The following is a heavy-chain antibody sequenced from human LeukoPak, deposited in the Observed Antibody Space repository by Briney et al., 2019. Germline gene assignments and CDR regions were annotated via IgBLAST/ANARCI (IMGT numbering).Heavy chain of an antibody. D-gene: IGHD2-2*02. V-gene: IGHV5-51*01. CDR2: TYPGDSDT. CDR3: ARRPRGYCSSTSCYTGYFQH. CDR1: GYSFTSYW. Sequence: GESLKISCKGSGYSFTSYWIGWVRQMPGKGLEWMGTTYPGDSDTRYSPSFQGQVTISADKSISTAYLQWSSLKASDTAMYYCARRPRGYCSSTSCYTGYFQHWGQGTLVTVSS. J-gene: IGHJ1*01.